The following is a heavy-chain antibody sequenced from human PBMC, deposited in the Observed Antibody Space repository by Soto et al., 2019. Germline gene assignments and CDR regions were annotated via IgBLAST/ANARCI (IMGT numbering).Heavy chain of an antibody. V-gene: IGHV4-39*01. CDR3: ARHYYGSGSYLPTFEY. CDR1: GGSISSTTYF. Sequence: LSLTCTVSGGSISSTTYFWGWIRQPPGKGLEWIGSISYSGSTFYNPSLKSRVTISVETSKNQFSLKLSSMTAADTAVYYCARHYYGSGSYLPTFEYWGQGTVVTVSS. CDR2: ISYSGST. J-gene: IGHJ4*02. D-gene: IGHD3-10*01.